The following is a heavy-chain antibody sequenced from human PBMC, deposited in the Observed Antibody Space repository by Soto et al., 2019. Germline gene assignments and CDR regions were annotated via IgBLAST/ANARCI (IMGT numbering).Heavy chain of an antibody. V-gene: IGHV3-11*01. Sequence: GGSLRLSCAASGFTFSDYYMSWIRQAPGKGLEWVSYISSSGSTIYYADSVEGRFTISRDNAKNSLYLQMNSLRAEDTAVYYCARAWGELSLYRTGPDYWGQGTLVTVSS. J-gene: IGHJ4*02. D-gene: IGHD3-16*02. CDR2: ISSSGSTI. CDR1: GFTFSDYY. CDR3: ARAWGELSLYRTGPDY.